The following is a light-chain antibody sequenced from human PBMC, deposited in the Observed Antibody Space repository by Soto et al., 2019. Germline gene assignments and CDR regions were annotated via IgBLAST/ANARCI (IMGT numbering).Light chain of an antibody. CDR1: SSDVGGSHH. J-gene: IGLJ1*01. V-gene: IGLV2-14*01. CDR3: VSFTSSITRV. Sequence: QSALTHPASVSDPPGHSLTIHCTVTSSDVGGSHHVSWYQQHPGKAPKLMIYDVTNRSSGVSYRFSGSKSGRTASLIISGLHGEVEAEYYCVSFTSSITRVFGTGTKGIV. CDR2: DVT.